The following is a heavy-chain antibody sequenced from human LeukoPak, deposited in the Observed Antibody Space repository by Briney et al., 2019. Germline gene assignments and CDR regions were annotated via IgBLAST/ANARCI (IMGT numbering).Heavy chain of an antibody. Sequence: ASVKVSCKASGYTFTSYDINWVRQATGQGLEWMGWMNPNSGNTGYAQKFQGRVTITRNTSISTAYMELSSLRSEDTAVYYCARGKGTMVRGVIIRAKYYYYYMDVWGKGTTVTVSS. CDR2: MNPNSGNT. J-gene: IGHJ6*03. CDR3: ARGKGTMVRGVIIRAKYYYYYMDV. D-gene: IGHD3-10*01. CDR1: GYTFTSYD. V-gene: IGHV1-8*03.